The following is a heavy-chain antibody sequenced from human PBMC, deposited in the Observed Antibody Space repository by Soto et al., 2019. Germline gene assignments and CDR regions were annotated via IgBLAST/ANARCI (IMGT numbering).Heavy chain of an antibody. V-gene: IGHV3-23*01. CDR3: AKGATSITIFGVGYGNWFDP. CDR1: GFTFSSYA. D-gene: IGHD3-3*01. Sequence: GGSLRLSCAASGFTFSSYAMSWVRQAPGKGLEWVSAISGSGGSTYYADSVKGWFTISRDNSKNTLYLQMNSLRAEDTAVYYCAKGATSITIFGVGYGNWFDPWGQGTLVTVSS. J-gene: IGHJ5*02. CDR2: ISGSGGST.